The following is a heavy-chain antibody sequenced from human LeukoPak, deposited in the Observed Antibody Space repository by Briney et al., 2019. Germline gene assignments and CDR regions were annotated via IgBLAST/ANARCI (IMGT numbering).Heavy chain of an antibody. D-gene: IGHD3-16*01. CDR1: GFTFSSYA. CDR2: ISGSGGST. CDR3: ARARPDDYVWGSSRSFDY. Sequence: GGSLRLSCAASGFTFSSYAMSWVRQAPGKGLEWVSAISGSGGSTYYADSVKGRFTISRDNSKNTLYLQMNSLRAEDTAVYYCARARPDDYVWGSSRSFDYWGQGTLVTVSS. V-gene: IGHV3-23*01. J-gene: IGHJ4*02.